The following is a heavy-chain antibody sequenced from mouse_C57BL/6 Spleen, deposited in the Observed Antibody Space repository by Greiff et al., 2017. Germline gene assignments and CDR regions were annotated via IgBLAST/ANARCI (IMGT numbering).Heavy chain of an antibody. J-gene: IGHJ4*01. CDR3: ARREDVGYAYAKGY. CDR1: GYTFTEYT. V-gene: IGHV1-62-2*01. D-gene: IGHD1-2*01. Sequence: VQLQQSGAELVKPGASVKLSCKASGYTFTEYTIHWVKQRSGQGLEWIGWFYPGSGSIKYNEKFKNKATLTADKYSRTVYMQLSRLTSEDSAVYYCARREDVGYAYAKGYWGQGVSVTVSS. CDR2: FYPGSGSI.